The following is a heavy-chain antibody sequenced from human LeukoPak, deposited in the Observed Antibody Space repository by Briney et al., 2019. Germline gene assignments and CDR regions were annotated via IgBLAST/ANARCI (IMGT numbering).Heavy chain of an antibody. Sequence: GASVKVSCKASGYTFTGYYMHWVRQAPGQGLEWMGWINPNSGGINYAQKFQGRFTMTRDTSISTAYMELGSLRSDDTAVYYCASRALGRPFDYWGQGTVVTVSS. D-gene: IGHD3-10*01. CDR1: GYTFTGYY. J-gene: IGHJ4*02. V-gene: IGHV1-2*02. CDR2: INPNSGGI. CDR3: ASRALGRPFDY.